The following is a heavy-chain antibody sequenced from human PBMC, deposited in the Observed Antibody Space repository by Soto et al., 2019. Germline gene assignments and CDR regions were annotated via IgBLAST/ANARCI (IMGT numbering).Heavy chain of an antibody. Sequence: QVQLQESGPGQVKPSDTLSLTCAVSGYFISSSNWWGWIRQPPGKGLEWIGYIYYSGSTYYNPSLKSRVTMSVDTSKNQFPLKLSPVTAVDTAMYYCARYDYGDNYFDYWGQGTLVTVSS. CDR1: GYFISSSNW. D-gene: IGHD4-17*01. V-gene: IGHV4-28*01. J-gene: IGHJ4*02. CDR2: IYYSGST. CDR3: ARYDYGDNYFDY.